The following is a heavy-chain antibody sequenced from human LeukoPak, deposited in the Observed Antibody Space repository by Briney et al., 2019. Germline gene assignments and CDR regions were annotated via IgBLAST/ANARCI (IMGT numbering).Heavy chain of an antibody. CDR2: IYTSGST. CDR3: ARDVLGVFDS. J-gene: IGHJ5*01. V-gene: IGHV4-4*07. Sequence: PSETLSLTCTVSGGSISSYYWSWIRQPAGKGLEWIGRIYTSGSTNYNPSLKSRVTISVDKSKNQLSLNLSSVTAADTAVYFCARDVLGVFDSWGQGTPVTVSS. D-gene: IGHD3-10*02. CDR1: GGSISSYY.